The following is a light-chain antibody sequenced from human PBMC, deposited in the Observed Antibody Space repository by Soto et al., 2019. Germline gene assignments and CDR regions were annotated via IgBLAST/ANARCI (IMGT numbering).Light chain of an antibody. CDR1: SSDVGGYNY. CDR3: SSDTSSSTLVV. CDR2: EVS. V-gene: IGLV2-14*01. J-gene: IGLJ2*01. Sequence: QSALTQPASVSGSPGPSITISCTGTSSDVGGYNYVSWYQQHPGKAPKLMIYEVSNRPSGVSNRFSGSKSGNTASLTISGLQAEDEADYYCSSDTSSSTLVVFGGGTKVTVL.